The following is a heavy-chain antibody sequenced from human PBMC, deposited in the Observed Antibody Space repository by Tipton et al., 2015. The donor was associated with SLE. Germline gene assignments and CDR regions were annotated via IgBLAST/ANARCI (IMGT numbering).Heavy chain of an antibody. J-gene: IGHJ4*02. CDR2: GYYNGVA. Sequence: TLSLTCTVSGGATTGHYWSWIRQSPEKGLEWIGFGYYNGVARYNPSLKSRVTISVDTSKNQFSLKLSSVTAADTAMYYCASITFWSAYIPFDYWGQGTLVTVSS. CDR1: GGATTGHY. CDR3: ASITFWSAYIPFDY. D-gene: IGHD3-3*01. V-gene: IGHV4-59*11.